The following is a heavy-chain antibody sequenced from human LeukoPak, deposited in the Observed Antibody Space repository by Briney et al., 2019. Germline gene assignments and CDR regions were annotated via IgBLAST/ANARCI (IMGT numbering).Heavy chain of an antibody. CDR2: VYHGEST. J-gene: IGHJ4*02. D-gene: IGHD6-13*01. CDR3: ARVVEAAATYFDF. V-gene: IGHV4-38-2*02. CDR1: GYSISSGYY. Sequence: LETLSLTCTVSGYSISSGYYWGWIRQPPGKGLEWIGSVYHGESTDYNPSLKSRVTISVDTSKNQFALRLSSVTAADTAVYYCARVVEAAATYFDFWGQGALVTVSS.